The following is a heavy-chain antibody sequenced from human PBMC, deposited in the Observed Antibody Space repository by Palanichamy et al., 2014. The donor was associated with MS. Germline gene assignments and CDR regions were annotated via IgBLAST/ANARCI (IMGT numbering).Heavy chain of an antibody. CDR3: AREGSSGLWNFDY. CDR1: GYTFTTYT. V-gene: IGHV1-3*01. J-gene: IGHJ4*02. D-gene: IGHD6-19*01. CDR2: INAGNGHT. Sequence: QVQLVQSGAEVKKPGASVKVSCKASGYTFTTYTIHWVRQAPGQRLEWMGWINAGNGHTKYSQKFQGRVSITRDTSASTAYMDLRSLTSEDTAVYYCAREGSSGLWNFDYWGQGTLVTVSS.